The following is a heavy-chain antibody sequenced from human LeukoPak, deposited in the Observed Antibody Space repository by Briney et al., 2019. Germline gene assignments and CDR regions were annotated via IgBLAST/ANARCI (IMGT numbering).Heavy chain of an antibody. CDR3: TRGFRGYCSGGSCYNYYYYYYMDV. CDR1: GFTFSGSA. Sequence: GGSLRLSCAASGFTFSGSAMHWVRQASGKGLEWVGRIRSKANSYATAYAASVKGRFTISRDDSKNTAYLQMNSLKTEDTAVYYCTRGFRGYCSGGSCYNYYYYYYMDVWGKGTTVTISS. J-gene: IGHJ6*03. CDR2: IRSKANSYAT. D-gene: IGHD2-15*01. V-gene: IGHV3-73*01.